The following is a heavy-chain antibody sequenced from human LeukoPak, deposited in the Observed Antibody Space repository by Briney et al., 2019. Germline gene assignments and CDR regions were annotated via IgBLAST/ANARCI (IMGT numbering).Heavy chain of an antibody. J-gene: IGHJ3*01. CDR3: ARDLIVGSTQDVFDV. CDR2: IAYTGST. V-gene: IGHV4-59*01. Sequence: SETLSLTCTVSGGSVSGGSISSYYWSWIRQPRGTGLEWIGFIAYTGSTNYNPSLKSRVTISVDTSKNQFSLKLSSVTAADTAIYFCARDLIVGSTQDVFDVWGQGTMVTVSS. D-gene: IGHD1-26*01. CDR1: GGSVSGGSISSYY.